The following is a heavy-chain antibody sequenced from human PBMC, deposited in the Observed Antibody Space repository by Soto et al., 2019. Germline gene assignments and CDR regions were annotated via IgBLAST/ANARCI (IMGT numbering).Heavy chain of an antibody. Sequence: EVQLVESGGGLVQPGGSLRLSCAASGFTFIAYWMSWVRQAPGKGLERVASINQDGSAIYYVDSVRGRFTISRDNAQNSLYLQMNSLRAEDTALYYCARAYSWGQGTLVTVSS. CDR2: INQDGSAI. CDR1: GFTFIAYW. V-gene: IGHV3-7*05. J-gene: IGHJ4*02. CDR3: ARAYS.